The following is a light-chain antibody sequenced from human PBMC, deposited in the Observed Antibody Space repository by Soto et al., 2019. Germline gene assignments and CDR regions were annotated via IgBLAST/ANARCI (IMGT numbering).Light chain of an antibody. Sequence: QSALTQPASVSGSPGQSITISCTGTSSDIGTYDYVSWYQHHPGKAPKLMIYEVTNRPSGVSDRFSGAKSRKTDSLTISGLQAEDEAEYYCSSYTTATTPVVFGGGTKLTVL. CDR2: EVT. CDR3: SSYTTATTPVV. J-gene: IGLJ2*01. CDR1: SSDIGTYDY. V-gene: IGLV2-14*01.